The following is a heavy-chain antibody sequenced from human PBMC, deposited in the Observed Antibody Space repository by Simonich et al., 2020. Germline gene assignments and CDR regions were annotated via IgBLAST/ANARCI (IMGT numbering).Heavy chain of an antibody. V-gene: IGHV1-2*02. D-gene: IGHD6-13*01. Sequence: QVQLVQSGAEVKKPGASVKVSCKASGYTFTGYYMHWVRQAPGQGLEWMGWINPNSGSKNHAKKFQGRVTMTRDTSISTAYMELSRLRSDDTAVYYCARDSYSSWYFDLWGRGTLVTVSS. J-gene: IGHJ2*01. CDR3: ARDSYSSWYFDL. CDR1: GYTFTGYY. CDR2: INPNSGSK.